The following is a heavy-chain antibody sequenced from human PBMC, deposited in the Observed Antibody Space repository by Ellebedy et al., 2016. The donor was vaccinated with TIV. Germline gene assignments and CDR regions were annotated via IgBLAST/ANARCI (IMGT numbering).Heavy chain of an antibody. D-gene: IGHD1-7*01. CDR3: ARGGAGLELRRFDY. Sequence: SETLSLTXTVSGGSISSGGYYWSWIRQHPGKGLEWIGYIYYSGSTYYNPSLKSRVTISVDTSKNQFSLKLSSVTAADTAVYYCARGGAGLELRRFDYWGQGTLVTVSS. CDR1: GGSISSGGYY. CDR2: IYYSGST. V-gene: IGHV4-31*03. J-gene: IGHJ4*02.